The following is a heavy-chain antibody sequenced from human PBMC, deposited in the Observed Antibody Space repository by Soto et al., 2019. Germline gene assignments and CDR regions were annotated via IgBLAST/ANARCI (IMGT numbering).Heavy chain of an antibody. Sequence: PGGSLRLSCAASGFTFSSYWMSWVRQAPGKGLQWLANIKQDGSEEYYLGSVKGRFSISRENAKNSLYLQMNSLTTGDTAVYYCARAYLGRLPRRADYYYALDVWGQGTTVTVSS. CDR3: ARAYLGRLPRRADYYYALDV. CDR1: GFTFSSYW. D-gene: IGHD1-26*01. CDR2: IKQDGSEE. V-gene: IGHV3-7*01. J-gene: IGHJ6*02.